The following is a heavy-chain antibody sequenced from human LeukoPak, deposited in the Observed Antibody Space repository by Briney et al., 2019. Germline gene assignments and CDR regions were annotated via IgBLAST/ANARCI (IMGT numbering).Heavy chain of an antibody. CDR3: ARLRVSGSYLYYFDY. Sequence: SETLALTCTVSNGSISSYHWSWVRQPPGRGLEWIGYILTSGTTNYNPSLKSRLTIAVDTSKNRYTLKLSSVTAADTTVYYCARLRVSGSYLYYFDYWGQGPLVTVSS. CDR1: NGSISSYH. V-gene: IGHV4-4*08. J-gene: IGHJ4*02. CDR2: ILTSGTT. D-gene: IGHD3-10*01.